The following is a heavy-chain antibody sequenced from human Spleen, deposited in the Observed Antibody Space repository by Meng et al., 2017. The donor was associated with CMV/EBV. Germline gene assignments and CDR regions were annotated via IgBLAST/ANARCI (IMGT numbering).Heavy chain of an antibody. CDR3: ARVRVTMLVVVIDFGMDV. Sequence: ASVKVSCKASGYTLTSYGISWVRQAPGQGLEWMGWINAYNGNRDYAQKLQGRVTMTTDTSTSTAYMELRSPRSDDTAVYYCARVRVTMLVVVIDFGMDVWGQGTTVTVSS. CDR2: INAYNGNR. CDR1: GYTLTSYG. J-gene: IGHJ6*02. D-gene: IGHD3-22*01. V-gene: IGHV1-18*01.